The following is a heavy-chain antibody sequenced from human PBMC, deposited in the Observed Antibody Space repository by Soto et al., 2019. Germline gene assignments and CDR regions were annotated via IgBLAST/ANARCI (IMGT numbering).Heavy chain of an antibody. D-gene: IGHD2-15*01. Sequence: PSETLSLTCAVYGGSFSGYYWSWIRQPPGKGLEWIGEINHSGSTNYNPSLKSRVTISVDTSKNQFSLKLSSVTAADTAVYYCARGRMRGYYYYYYMDVWDKGTTVTVSS. V-gene: IGHV4-34*01. CDR3: ARGRMRGYYYYYYMDV. CDR2: INHSGST. J-gene: IGHJ6*03. CDR1: GGSFSGYY.